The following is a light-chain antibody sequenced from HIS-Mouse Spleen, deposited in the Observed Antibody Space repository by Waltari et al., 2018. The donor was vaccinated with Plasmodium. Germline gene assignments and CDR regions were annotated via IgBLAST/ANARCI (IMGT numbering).Light chain of an antibody. J-gene: IGKJ4*01. CDR1: QTVSSD. CDR3: QQRSNWPRVLT. CDR2: DAS. V-gene: IGKV3-11*01. Sequence: SVLTQYQATLSLSPGERATLPCRSSQTVSSDLACYQQNPGQAPRLLIYDASNRATGIPARFSGSWSGTDFTLTISSLEPEDFAVYYCQQRSNWPRVLTFGGGTKVEIK.